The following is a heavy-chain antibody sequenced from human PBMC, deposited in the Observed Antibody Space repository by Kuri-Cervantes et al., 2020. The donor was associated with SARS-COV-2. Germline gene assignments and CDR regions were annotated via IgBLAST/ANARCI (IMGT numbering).Heavy chain of an antibody. CDR3: ARVAAGYFDY. CDR1: GGSISSSSYY. J-gene: IGHJ4*02. Sequence: GSLRLSCTVSGGSISSSSYYWGWIRQPPGKGLEWIGSIYTSGSTNYNPSLKSRVTISVDTSKNQFSLKLSSVTAADTAVYYCARVAAGYFDYWGQGTLVTVSS. D-gene: IGHD6-25*01. CDR2: IYTSGST. V-gene: IGHV4-39*07.